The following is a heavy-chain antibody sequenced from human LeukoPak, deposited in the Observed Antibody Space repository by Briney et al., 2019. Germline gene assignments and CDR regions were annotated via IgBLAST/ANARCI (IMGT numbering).Heavy chain of an antibody. D-gene: IGHD2-2*01. Sequence: PSETLSLTCTVSGGSISSSSYYWGWIRQPPGKGLEWIGSIYYSGSTYYNPSLKSRVTISVDTSKNQFSLKLSSVTAADTALYYCARVYSSTHNWFDTWGQGTQVTVSS. CDR1: GGSISSSSYY. CDR3: ARVYSSTHNWFDT. J-gene: IGHJ5*02. CDR2: IYYSGST. V-gene: IGHV4-39*07.